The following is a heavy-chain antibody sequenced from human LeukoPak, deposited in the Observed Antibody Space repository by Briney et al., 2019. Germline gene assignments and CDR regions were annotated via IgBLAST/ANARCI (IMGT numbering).Heavy chain of an antibody. J-gene: IGHJ6*03. V-gene: IGHV3-11*01. D-gene: IGHD5-18*01. CDR2: ISSSGSTI. CDR1: GFTFSDYY. CDR3: ARNTAMVTGDYYYYMDV. Sequence: GGSLRLSCAAPGFTFSDYYMSWIRQAPGKGLEWVSYISSSGSTIYYADSVKGRFTISRDNAKNSLYLQMNSLRAEDTAVYYCARNTAMVTGDYYYYMDVWGKGTTVTVSS.